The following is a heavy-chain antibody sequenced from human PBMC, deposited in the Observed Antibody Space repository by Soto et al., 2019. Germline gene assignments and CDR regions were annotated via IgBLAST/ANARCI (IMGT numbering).Heavy chain of an antibody. D-gene: IGHD5-18*01. CDR3: ARGRGYRYGERELFFEY. CDR2: IFYSGST. Sequence: QVQLQESGPGLVKPSQTLSLTCTVSGGTLSSGPYYWTWIRQHPGKGLEWIGYIFYSGSTYYNPSLKARLTNSVDTSANQFSLSLSSVTAADTAVYYCARGRGYRYGERELFFEYWGQGALVTVSS. V-gene: IGHV4-31*03. CDR1: GGTLSSGPYY. J-gene: IGHJ4*02.